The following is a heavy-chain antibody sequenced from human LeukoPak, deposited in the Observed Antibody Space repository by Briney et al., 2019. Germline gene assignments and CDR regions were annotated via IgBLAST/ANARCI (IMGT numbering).Heavy chain of an antibody. J-gene: IGHJ6*03. Sequence: GASVKVSCKASGYTFTGYYMHWVRQAPGQGLEWMGWINPNSAVTNNAQKFQGRVTMTRDTSISTAYMELISLRSDDTAVYYCARGGPMVRGAMGRVRHGRYYMDVWGKGTTVTVSS. CDR3: ARGGPMVRGAMGRVRHGRYYMDV. CDR2: INPNSAVT. D-gene: IGHD3-10*01. V-gene: IGHV1-2*02. CDR1: GYTFTGYY.